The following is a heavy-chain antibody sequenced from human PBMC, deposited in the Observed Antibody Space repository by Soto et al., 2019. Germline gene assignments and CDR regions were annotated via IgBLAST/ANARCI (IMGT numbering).Heavy chain of an antibody. CDR3: ARGAYGRRDAFAI. J-gene: IGHJ3*02. CDR2: INPNSGGT. D-gene: IGHD4-17*01. Sequence: ASVKVSCKASGYAFAGYYMHWVRQAPGQGLEWMGWINPNSGGTNYAQKFQGWVTMTRDTSISTAYMELSRLRADDTAVYHCARGAYGRRDAFAIWGQGTMVTVSS. CDR1: GYAFAGYY. V-gene: IGHV1-2*04.